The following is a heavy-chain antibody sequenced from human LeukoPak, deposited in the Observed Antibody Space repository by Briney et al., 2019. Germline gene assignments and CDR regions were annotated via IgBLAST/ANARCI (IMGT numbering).Heavy chain of an antibody. CDR3: ARVGLTSNHGDY. J-gene: IGHJ4*02. D-gene: IGHD3-9*01. Sequence: ASVKVSCMASGYTFTGYYMHWVRQAPGQGLEWMGRINPKSGGTNYAQNFQGSVTMSRDTSISTAYMELSSLRSDDTAVYHCARVGLTSNHGDYWGQGTLVTVSS. V-gene: IGHV1-2*06. CDR1: GYTFTGYY. CDR2: INPKSGGT.